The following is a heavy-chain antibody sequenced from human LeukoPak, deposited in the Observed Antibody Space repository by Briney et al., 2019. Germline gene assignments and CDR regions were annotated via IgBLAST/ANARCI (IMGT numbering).Heavy chain of an antibody. CDR1: GGSISSGGYS. V-gene: IGHV4-30-4*07. J-gene: IGHJ6*03. CDR2: IYYSGST. Sequence: PSETLSLTCAVSGGSISSGGYSWSWIRQPPGKGLEWIGYIYYSGSTYYNPSLKSRVTISVDTSKNQFSLKLSSVTAADTAVYYCARDQAYYDFWSGYYTPYYYYYMDVWGKGTTVTVSS. CDR3: ARDQAYYDFWSGYYTPYYYYYMDV. D-gene: IGHD3-3*01.